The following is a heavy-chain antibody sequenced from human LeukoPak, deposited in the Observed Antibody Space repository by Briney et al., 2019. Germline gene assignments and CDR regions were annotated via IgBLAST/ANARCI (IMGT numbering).Heavy chain of an antibody. J-gene: IGHJ4*02. CDR1: GFTFSSYS. V-gene: IGHV3-21*01. CDR2: ISSSSSYI. D-gene: IGHD3-22*01. CDR3: ARDPYDSSGYYFDY. Sequence: PGGSLRLSCAASGFTFSSYSMNWVRQAPGKGLEWVSSISSSSSYIYYADSVKGRFTISRDNAKNSLYLQMNSPRAEDTAVYYCARDPYDSSGYYFDYWGQGTLVTVSS.